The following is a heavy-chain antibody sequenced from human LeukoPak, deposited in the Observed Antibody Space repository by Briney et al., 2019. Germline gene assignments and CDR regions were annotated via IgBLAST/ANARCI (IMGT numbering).Heavy chain of an antibody. V-gene: IGHV3-7*01. J-gene: IGHJ4*02. Sequence: GGSLRLSCAASEFTFNNYWMSWVRQAPGKGLEWVANIKQDGSEKYYVDSVKGRFTISRDNAKNSLYLQMNSLRAEDTAVYYCAKGTDYDILTGRLHDLYYFDYWGQGTLVTVSS. D-gene: IGHD3-9*01. CDR1: EFTFNNYW. CDR3: AKGTDYDILTGRLHDLYYFDY. CDR2: IKQDGSEK.